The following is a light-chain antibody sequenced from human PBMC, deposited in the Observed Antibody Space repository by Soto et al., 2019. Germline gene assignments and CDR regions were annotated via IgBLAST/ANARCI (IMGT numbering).Light chain of an antibody. CDR3: QQRSDRLPIT. J-gene: IGKJ5*01. CDR2: DAT. CDR1: QSVSSH. Sequence: EIVLTQSPATLSFSPGERGTLSCRASQSVSSHLAWYQQKPGQAPRLLIYDATKRPTGIPARFSGSGSGTDFTLTISSLEPEDSAVYYCQQRSDRLPITFGQGTRLEI. V-gene: IGKV3-11*01.